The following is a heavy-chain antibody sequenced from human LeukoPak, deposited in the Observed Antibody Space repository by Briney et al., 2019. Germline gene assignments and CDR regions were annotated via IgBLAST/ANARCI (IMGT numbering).Heavy chain of an antibody. CDR3: TTGWLLDA. D-gene: IGHD5-12*01. J-gene: IGHJ6*04. Sequence: GGSLRLSCAASGFTFSNAWMSWVRQAPGKGLEWVGRIKGKTDGGTTDYAAPVKGRFTISRDDSKNTLYLQMNSLKTEDTAVYYCTTGWLLDAWGKGTTVTVSS. CDR2: IKGKTDGGTT. V-gene: IGHV3-15*01. CDR1: GFTFSNAW.